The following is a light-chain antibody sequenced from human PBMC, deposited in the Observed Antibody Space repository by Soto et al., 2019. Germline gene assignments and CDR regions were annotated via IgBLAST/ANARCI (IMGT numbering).Light chain of an antibody. CDR3: QQYHNWPPMA. CDR1: QSVSSN. CDR2: GAS. J-gene: IGKJ1*01. Sequence: EIVMTQSPATLSVSPGERATLSCRATQSVSSNLAWYQQKPGQAPRLLIYGASPRATGIPARFSGSASGTEFTLTISSLQSEDFAVYYCQQYHNWPPMAFGQGTKVEIK. V-gene: IGKV3-15*01.